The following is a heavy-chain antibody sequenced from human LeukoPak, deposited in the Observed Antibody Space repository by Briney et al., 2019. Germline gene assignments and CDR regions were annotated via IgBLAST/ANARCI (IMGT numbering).Heavy chain of an antibody. CDR1: GFTFSSYG. CDR3: ARERGRGGYYFDY. D-gene: IGHD3-10*01. J-gene: IGHJ4*02. CDR2: IRYDGSNK. Sequence: GGSLRLSCAASGFTFSSYGMHWVRQAPGKGLEWVAFIRYDGSNKYYADSVKGRFTISRDNSKNTLYLQMNSLRAEDTAVYYCARERGRGGYYFDYWGQGTLVTVSS. V-gene: IGHV3-30*02.